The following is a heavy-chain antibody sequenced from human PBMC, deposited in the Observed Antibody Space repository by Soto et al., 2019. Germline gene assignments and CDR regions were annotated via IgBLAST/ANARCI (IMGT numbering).Heavy chain of an antibody. CDR1: GASISNYY. Sequence: PSETLSLTCTVSGASISNYYWTWIRQPPGKGLEWIGYTHYSGSTTYNSYLKSRVTISVDMSKNQVSLKLSSVTAADTAVYYCARDNGDYVYDYWGQGALVTVS. D-gene: IGHD4-17*01. V-gene: IGHV4-59*01. CDR3: ARDNGDYVYDY. J-gene: IGHJ4*02. CDR2: THYSGST.